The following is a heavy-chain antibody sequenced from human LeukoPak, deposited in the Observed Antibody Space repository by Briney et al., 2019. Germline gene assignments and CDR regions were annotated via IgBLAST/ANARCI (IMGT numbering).Heavy chain of an antibody. V-gene: IGHV3-74*01. CDR2: INGDGRNI. CDR3: ARVFRPSLTVFIIRGAFDI. D-gene: IGHD3-3*01. Sequence: PGGSLRLSCVASGFTFSSYWMHWVRQDPRKGLVWVSRINGDGRNINYADSVRGRFTISRDNAKNTLYLQMNTLRVEDTAVYYCARVFRPSLTVFIIRGAFDIWGQGTMVTVSS. J-gene: IGHJ3*02. CDR1: GFTFSSYW.